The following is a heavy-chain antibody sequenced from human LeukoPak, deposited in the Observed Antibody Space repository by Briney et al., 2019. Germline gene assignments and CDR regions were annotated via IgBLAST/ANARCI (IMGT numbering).Heavy chain of an antibody. CDR2: ISGSGGST. CDR3: AKDLMTTVTSFDY. Sequence: GGSLRLSCAASGFTFSSYAMSWVRQAPGKGLERVSAISGSGGSTYYADPVKGRFTISRDNSKNTLYLQMNSLRAEDTAVYYCAKDLMTTVTSFDYWGQGTLVTVSS. D-gene: IGHD4-11*01. V-gene: IGHV3-23*01. J-gene: IGHJ4*02. CDR1: GFTFSSYA.